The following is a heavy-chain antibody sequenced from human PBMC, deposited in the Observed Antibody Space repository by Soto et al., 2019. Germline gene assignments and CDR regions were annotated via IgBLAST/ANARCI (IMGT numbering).Heavy chain of an antibody. D-gene: IGHD2-2*01. V-gene: IGHV3-48*01. Sequence: PGGSLRLSCAASGFTFSSYSMNWVRQAPGKGLEWVSYISSSSSTIYYADSVKGRFTISRDNAKNSLYLQMNSLRAEDTAVYYCARDRYCSSTSCYEGAFDIWGQGTMVTVSS. CDR3: ARDRYCSSTSCYEGAFDI. CDR2: ISSSSSTI. CDR1: GFTFSSYS. J-gene: IGHJ3*02.